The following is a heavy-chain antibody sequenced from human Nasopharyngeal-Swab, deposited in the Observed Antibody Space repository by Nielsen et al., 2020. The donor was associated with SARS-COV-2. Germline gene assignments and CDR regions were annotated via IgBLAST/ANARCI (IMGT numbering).Heavy chain of an antibody. CDR1: GFTFSSYA. Sequence: GESLKISCAASGFTFSSYAMHWVRQAPGKGLEWVAVLSYDGSNKYYADSVKGRFTISRDNSKNTLYLQMNRLRAEDTAVYYCAAEATGTDAFDIWGQGTMVTVSS. CDR2: LSYDGSNK. V-gene: IGHV3-30*04. J-gene: IGHJ3*02. D-gene: IGHD6-13*01. CDR3: AAEATGTDAFDI.